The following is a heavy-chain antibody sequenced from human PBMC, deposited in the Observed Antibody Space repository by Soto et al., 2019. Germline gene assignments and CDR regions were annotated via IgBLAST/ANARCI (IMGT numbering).Heavy chain of an antibody. D-gene: IGHD5-18*01. Sequence: GGSLRLSCAASGFTFSSYSMNWVRQAPGKGLEWVSSISSSSSYIYYADSVKGRFTISRDNAKNSLYLQMNSLRAEDTAVYYCARVPLLQNGPRYSYGDYYYYYMDVWGKGTTVTVSS. CDR1: GFTFSSYS. V-gene: IGHV3-21*01. J-gene: IGHJ6*03. CDR2: ISSSSSYI. CDR3: ARVPLLQNGPRYSYGDYYYYYMDV.